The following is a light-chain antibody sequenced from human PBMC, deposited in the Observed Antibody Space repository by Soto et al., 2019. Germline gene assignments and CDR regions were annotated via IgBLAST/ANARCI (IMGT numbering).Light chain of an antibody. V-gene: IGKV1-5*01. J-gene: IGKJ1*01. CDR1: QSINKW. CDR2: DVS. CDR3: QQYNTFWT. Sequence: DIQMTQSPSTLSAFVGDRVTITCRASQSINKWLAWYQQKPGKAPKILIYDVSTLGSGVPSRFSGSASGTDFTLTISGLQPDDSATYYCQQYNTFWTFGQGTKVDIK.